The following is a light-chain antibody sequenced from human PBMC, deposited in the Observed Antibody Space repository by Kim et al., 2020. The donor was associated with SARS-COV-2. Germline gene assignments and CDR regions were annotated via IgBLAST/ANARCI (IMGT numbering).Light chain of an antibody. J-gene: IGKJ2*01. V-gene: IGKV1-5*03. CDR3: QQYNSYSYA. CDR2: KAS. Sequence: DIQMTQPPSTLSASVGDRVTITCRASQSISSWLAWYQQKPGKAPKLLIYKASSLESGVPSRFSGSGSGTEFTLTISSLQPDDFATYDCQQYNSYSYAFGQGTKLEI. CDR1: QSISSW.